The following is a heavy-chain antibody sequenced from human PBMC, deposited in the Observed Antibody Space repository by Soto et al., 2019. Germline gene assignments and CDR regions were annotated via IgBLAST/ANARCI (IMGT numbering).Heavy chain of an antibody. CDR2: INPSGGNT. J-gene: IGHJ4*02. CDR1: GYTFTSYG. V-gene: IGHV1-46*01. D-gene: IGHD3-9*01. Sequence: ASVKVSCKASGYTFTSYGISWVRQAPGQGLEWMGIINPSGGNTSYAQKFQGRVTITRDTSTSTAYMELSSLRSEDTAVYYCARGDILIDYWGQGTLVTVSS. CDR3: ARGDILIDY.